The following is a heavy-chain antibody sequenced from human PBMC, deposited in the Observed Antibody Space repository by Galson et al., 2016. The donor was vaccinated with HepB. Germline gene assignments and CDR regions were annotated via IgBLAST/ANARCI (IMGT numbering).Heavy chain of an antibody. CDR2: IRSKANNYAT. V-gene: IGHV3-73*01. CDR3: TRRKGKMHYFDY. Sequence: SLRLSCAASGFTFSDSAMHWVRQASGKGLEWVGRIRSKANNYATAYAASVKGRSTIPRDDSKNTAYLQMNSLKTEDTAVYYCTRRKGKMHYFDYWGQGTLVTVSS. D-gene: IGHD3-10*01. CDR1: GFTFSDSA. J-gene: IGHJ4*02.